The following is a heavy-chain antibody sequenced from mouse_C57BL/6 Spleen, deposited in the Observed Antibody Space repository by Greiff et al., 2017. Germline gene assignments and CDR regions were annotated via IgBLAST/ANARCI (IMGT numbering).Heavy chain of an antibody. CDR1: YTFTDYYM. CDR3: RLRYYGSSYGYFDY. D-gene: IGHD1-1*01. CDR2: YPGSGNTY. Sequence: VQLQQSGPELVKPGASVKMSCKASGYTFTDYYMHWVKQKPGKGLEWIGEIYPGSGNTYYKEKFKGKATLTADTSSSTAYMQLSSLTSEDSAVYFCARLRYYGSSYGYFDYWGQGTTLTVSS. V-gene: IGHV1-83*01. J-gene: IGHJ2*01.